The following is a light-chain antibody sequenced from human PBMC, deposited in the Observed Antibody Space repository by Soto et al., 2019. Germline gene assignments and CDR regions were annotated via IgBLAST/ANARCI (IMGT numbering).Light chain of an antibody. J-gene: IGKJ3*01. CDR1: QTIRSDY. CDR3: QQYSSSPVT. Sequence: EIVLTQSPGTLSVSPGQRAIFSCRASQTIRSDYLVWYQHKPGQAPRLLISGASRRATGIPDRFSGSGSGTDFTLSISRLGPEDLAVYYCQQYSSSPVTFGPGTKLEIK. CDR2: GAS. V-gene: IGKV3-20*01.